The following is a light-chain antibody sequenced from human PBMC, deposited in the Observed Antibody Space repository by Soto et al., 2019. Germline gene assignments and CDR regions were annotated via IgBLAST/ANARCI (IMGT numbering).Light chain of an antibody. Sequence: DIQMTQSPSSLSASVGDRVTITCRASQSISSYLNWYQQKPGKAPNLLIYAAYSLQSGVQSRFSGSGSGTDFTLTIRSLQPEDFATYYCKQSYSSPVTFGGGTKVDIK. CDR3: KQSYSSPVT. V-gene: IGKV1-39*01. CDR1: QSISSY. J-gene: IGKJ4*01. CDR2: AAY.